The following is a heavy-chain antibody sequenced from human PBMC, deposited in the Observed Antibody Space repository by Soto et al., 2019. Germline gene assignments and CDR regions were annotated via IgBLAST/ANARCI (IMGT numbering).Heavy chain of an antibody. CDR3: ARDRDIVATSGVFDY. J-gene: IGHJ4*02. CDR1: GFIFSSYG. V-gene: IGHV3-33*01. D-gene: IGHD5-12*01. CDR2: IWYDGSNK. Sequence: GGSLRLSCAASGFIFSSYGMHWVRQAPGKGLEWVAVIWYDGSNKYYADSVKGRFTISRDNSKNTLDLQMNSLRAEDTAVYYCARDRDIVATSGVFDYWGKRPLVTVSS.